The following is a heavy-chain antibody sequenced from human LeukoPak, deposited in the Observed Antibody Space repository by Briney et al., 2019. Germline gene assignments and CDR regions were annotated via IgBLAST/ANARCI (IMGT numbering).Heavy chain of an antibody. Sequence: GGSLRLSCAASGFTFGSYWMSWVRQAPGKGLEWVANINQDGSEKYYVDSMKGRFTISRDNAKNSLYLQMNSLRAEDTAVYYCAKSHGYSYGFDYWGQGTLVTVSS. CDR1: GFTFGSYW. D-gene: IGHD5-18*01. V-gene: IGHV3-7*01. CDR2: INQDGSEK. CDR3: AKSHGYSYGFDY. J-gene: IGHJ4*02.